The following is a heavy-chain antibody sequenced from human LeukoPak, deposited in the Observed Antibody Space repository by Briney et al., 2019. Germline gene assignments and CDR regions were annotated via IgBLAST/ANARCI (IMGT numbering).Heavy chain of an antibody. CDR2: MYYSGNT. V-gene: IGHV4-39*01. Sequence: SETLSLTCTVSGGSISSSTYCWSWVRQPPGKGLEWIGCMYYSGNTYYSSSLKGRVTISLDTPKNQFSLRLNSVTASDTAVYYCAWQYHRSLWGQGTLVTVSS. CDR3: AWQYHRSL. CDR1: GGSISSSTYC. J-gene: IGHJ4*02.